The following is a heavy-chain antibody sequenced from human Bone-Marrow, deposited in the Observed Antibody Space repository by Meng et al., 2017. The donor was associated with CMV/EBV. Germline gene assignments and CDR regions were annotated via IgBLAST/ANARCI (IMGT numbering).Heavy chain of an antibody. V-gene: IGHV3-21*04. CDR3: AKGGSSNWEIDY. J-gene: IGHJ4*02. Sequence: GESLKISCAASGFTFSSYSMNWVRQAPGKGLEWVSSISSSSSYIYYADSVKGRFTISRDNAKNSLYLQMNSLRAEDTAVYYCAKGGSSNWEIDYWGQGTLVTVSS. CDR1: GFTFSSYS. CDR2: ISSSSSYI. D-gene: IGHD1-26*01.